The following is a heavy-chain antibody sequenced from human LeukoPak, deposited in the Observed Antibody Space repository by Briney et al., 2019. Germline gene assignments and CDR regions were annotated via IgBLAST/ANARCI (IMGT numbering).Heavy chain of an antibody. CDR1: GFTFSSYA. V-gene: IGHV3-23*01. CDR2: ISGSGGST. D-gene: IGHD3-10*01. CDR3: AKEGATMVRGVIMREPYFDY. J-gene: IGHJ4*02. Sequence: GGSLRLPCAASGFTFSSYAMSWVRQAPGKGLEWVSAISGSGGSTYYADSVKGRFTISRDNSKNTLYLQMNSLRAEDTAVYYCAKEGATMVRGVIMREPYFDYWGQGTLVTVSS.